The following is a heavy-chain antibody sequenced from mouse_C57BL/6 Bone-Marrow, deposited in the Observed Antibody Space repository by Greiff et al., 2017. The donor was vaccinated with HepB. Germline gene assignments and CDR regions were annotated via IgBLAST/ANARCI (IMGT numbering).Heavy chain of an antibody. V-gene: IGHV5-9*01. D-gene: IGHD2-4*01. CDR1: GFTFSSYT. CDR2: ISGGGGNT. J-gene: IGHJ3*01. CDR3: ARHSDYDWFAY. Sequence: EVQVVESGGGLVKPGGSLKLSCAASGFTFSSYTMSWVRQTPEKRLEWVATISGGGGNTYYPDSVKGRFTISRDNAKNTLYLQMSSLRSEDTALYYCARHSDYDWFAYWGQGTLVTVSA.